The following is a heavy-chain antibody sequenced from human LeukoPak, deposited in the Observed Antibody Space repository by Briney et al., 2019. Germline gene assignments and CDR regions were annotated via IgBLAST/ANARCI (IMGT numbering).Heavy chain of an antibody. V-gene: IGHV3-23*01. CDR1: GFTFSTYS. CDR3: ANHRSAFEF. Sequence: GGSLRLSCAASGFTFSTYSMSWVRQSPGKGLEWVSAISGSATGHITNYADSVEGRFTISRDNDKNTLYLQMNSLRVEDTAVYYCANHRSAFEFWGQGTLVTVSS. D-gene: IGHD3-10*01. CDR2: ISGSATGHIT. J-gene: IGHJ4*02.